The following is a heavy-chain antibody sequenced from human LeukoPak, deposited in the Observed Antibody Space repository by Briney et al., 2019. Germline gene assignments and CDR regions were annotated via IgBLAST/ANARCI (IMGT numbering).Heavy chain of an antibody. V-gene: IGHV3-7*01. J-gene: IGHJ6*04. CDR2: IKVDGSEE. CDR1: GFTISSYW. D-gene: IGHD3-10*02. Sequence: GGSLRLSCAASGFTISSYWMTWVRQAPGKGLEWVANIKVDGSEEYYVDSVKGRFTISRDNAKNSLYLQMNSLRAEDTAVYYCAELGITMIGGVWGKGTTVTISS. CDR3: AELGITMIGGV.